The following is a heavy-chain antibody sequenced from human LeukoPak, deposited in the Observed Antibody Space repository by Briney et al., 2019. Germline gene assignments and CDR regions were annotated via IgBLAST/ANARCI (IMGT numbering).Heavy chain of an antibody. Sequence: ASVKVSCKASGYTFTSYGISWVRQAPGQGLEWMGWISAYNGNTNYAQKLQGRVTMTTDTSTSTAYMELRSLRSDDTAVYYCARSIPGTTSDRFDPWGQGTLVTVSS. V-gene: IGHV1-18*01. CDR1: GYTFTSYG. J-gene: IGHJ5*02. D-gene: IGHD1-1*01. CDR3: ARSIPGTTSDRFDP. CDR2: ISAYNGNT.